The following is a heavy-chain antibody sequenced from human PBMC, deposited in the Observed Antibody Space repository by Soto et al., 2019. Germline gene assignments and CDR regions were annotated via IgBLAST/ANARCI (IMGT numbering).Heavy chain of an antibody. CDR1: GYTFTGYY. D-gene: IGHD3-22*01. J-gene: IGHJ4*02. V-gene: IGHV1-2*04. CDR2: INPNSGGT. CDR3: ARDYYDSSGLIHYFDY. Sequence: ASVKVSCKASGYTFTGYYMHWVRQAPGQGLEWMGWINPNSGGTNYAQKFQGWVTMTRDTSISTAYMELSRLRSDDTAVYYCARDYYDSSGLIHYFDYWGPGTIVTVSS.